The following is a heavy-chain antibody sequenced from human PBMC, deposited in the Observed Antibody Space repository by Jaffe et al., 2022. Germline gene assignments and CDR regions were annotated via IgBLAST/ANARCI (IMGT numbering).Heavy chain of an antibody. Sequence: EVQLLESGGGLVQPGGSLRLSCAASGFTFSSYAMSWVRQAPGKGLEWVSAISGSGGSTYYADSVKGRFTISRDNSKNTLYLQMNSLRAEDTAVYYCAKDRGIAVAGTRGSVFIYWGQGTLVTVSS. CDR2: ISGSGGST. V-gene: IGHV3-23*01. J-gene: IGHJ4*02. D-gene: IGHD6-19*01. CDR3: AKDRGIAVAGTRGSVFIY. CDR1: GFTFSSYA.